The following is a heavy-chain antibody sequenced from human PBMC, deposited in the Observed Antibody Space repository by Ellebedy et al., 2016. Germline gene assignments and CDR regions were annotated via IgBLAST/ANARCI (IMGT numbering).Heavy chain of an antibody. D-gene: IGHD3-22*01. CDR1: GFTFSSYA. CDR2: INYSGGSP. V-gene: IGHV3-23*01. CDR3: ATPQSYYDSSGYYGALDY. Sequence: GESLKISXAASGFTFSSYAMSWVRQAPGKGLEWVSAINYSGGSPYYADSVKGRFTISRDNSKNTLYLQMNSLGAEDTAVYYCATPQSYYDSSGYYGALDYWGQGTLVTVSS. J-gene: IGHJ4*02.